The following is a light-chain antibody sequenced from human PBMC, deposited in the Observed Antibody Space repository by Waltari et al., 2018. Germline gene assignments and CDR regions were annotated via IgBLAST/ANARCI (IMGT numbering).Light chain of an antibody. CDR2: KDN. J-gene: IGLJ2*01. Sequence: SYELTQPPSVSVSPGQTATITCSGDALPKQYTYWYHQKPGQAPVLGIYKDNERPSGIPGRFAASKSGTTATLTISGAQAEDEADYYCQSADSSGNFLVFGRGTKLTVL. V-gene: IGLV3-25*03. CDR1: ALPKQY. CDR3: QSADSSGNFLV.